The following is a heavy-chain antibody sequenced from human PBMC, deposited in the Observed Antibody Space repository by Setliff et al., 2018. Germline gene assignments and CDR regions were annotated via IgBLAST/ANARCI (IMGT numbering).Heavy chain of an antibody. CDR3: ARGKVLYDYVWGSYRYEDYYYGMDV. CDR1: GGSISSYY. V-gene: IGHV4-34*01. CDR2: IYHSGST. Sequence: SETLSLTCTVSGGSISSYYWSWIRQPPGKGLEWIGEIYHSGSTNYNPSLKSRVTISVDKSKNQFSLKLSSVTAADTAVYYCARGKVLYDYVWGSYRYEDYYYGMDVWGQGTTVTVSS. J-gene: IGHJ6*02. D-gene: IGHD3-16*02.